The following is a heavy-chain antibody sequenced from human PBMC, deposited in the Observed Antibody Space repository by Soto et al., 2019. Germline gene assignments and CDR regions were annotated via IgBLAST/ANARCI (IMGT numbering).Heavy chain of an antibody. D-gene: IGHD1-26*01. V-gene: IGHV1-2*02. CDR1: GYTFTGYY. CDR3: ASSSGSYSLTFDY. CDR2: INPNSGGT. Sequence: ASVKVSCKASGYTFTGYYMHWVRQAPGQGLEWMGWINPNSGGTNYAQKFQGRVTMTRDTSISTAYMELSRLRSDDTAVYYCASSSGSYSLTFDYWGKGTLVTVSS. J-gene: IGHJ4*02.